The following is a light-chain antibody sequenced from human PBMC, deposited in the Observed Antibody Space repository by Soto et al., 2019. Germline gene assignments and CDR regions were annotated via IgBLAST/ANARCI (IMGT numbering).Light chain of an antibody. CDR2: DVS. CDR3: SSYTSSNTPV. Sequence: QSALTQPASVSGSPGQSITISCTGTSSDVGGYNYVSWYQQHPGKVPKLMIYDVSNRPSGVSNRFSGSKSGNTASLTISGLQAEDEDDYYCSSYTSSNTPVFGAGTKLTVL. CDR1: SSDVGGYNY. J-gene: IGLJ2*01. V-gene: IGLV2-14*03.